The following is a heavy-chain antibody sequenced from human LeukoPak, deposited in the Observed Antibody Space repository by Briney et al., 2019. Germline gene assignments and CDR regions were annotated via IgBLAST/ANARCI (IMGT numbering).Heavy chain of an antibody. D-gene: IGHD1-26*01. CDR1: GFSFSDYG. V-gene: IGHV3-33*01. CDR3: AREDGSQLDY. Sequence: RRSPRLSCAASGFSFSDYGMHCGRQALRERLEWVALIWYDGTNKYYVDSVKGRFTISRDNSKNTLYLQMNSLRADDTAVYYCAREDGSQLDYWGRGTLVTVSS. J-gene: IGHJ4*02. CDR2: IWYDGTNK.